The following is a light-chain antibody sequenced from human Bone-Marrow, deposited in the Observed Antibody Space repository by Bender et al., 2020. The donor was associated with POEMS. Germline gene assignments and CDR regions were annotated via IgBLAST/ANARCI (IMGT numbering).Light chain of an antibody. CDR2: EVS. CDR3: SAYTSISTL. J-gene: IGLJ2*01. V-gene: IGLV2-14*02. CDR1: SSDVGSYDL. Sequence: QSALTQPASVSGSPGQSITISCTGTSSDVGSYDLVSWYQQHPGKAPKLMIYEVSNRPSGVSDRVSGSKSGFTASLTISGLQAEDEADYYCSAYTSISTLFGGGTKLTVL.